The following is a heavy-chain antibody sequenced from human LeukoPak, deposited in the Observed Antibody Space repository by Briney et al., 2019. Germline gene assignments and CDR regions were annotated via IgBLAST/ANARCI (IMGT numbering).Heavy chain of an antibody. CDR2: IYYSGST. CDR1: GGSISSYY. Sequence: SETLSLTCTVSGGSISSYYWSWIRQPPGKGLEWIGYIYYSGSTNYNPSLKSRVTISVDTSKNQFSLKLSSVTAADTAVYYCARHDSLGLLGPPFDYWGQGTLVTVSS. CDR3: ARHDSLGLLGPPFDY. D-gene: IGHD2-21*02. J-gene: IGHJ4*02. V-gene: IGHV4-59*08.